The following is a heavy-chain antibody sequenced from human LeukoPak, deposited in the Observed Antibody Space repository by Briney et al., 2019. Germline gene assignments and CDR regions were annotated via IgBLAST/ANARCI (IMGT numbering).Heavy chain of an antibody. V-gene: IGHV5-10-1*01. D-gene: IGHD3-9*01. CDR2: IDPSDSYT. J-gene: IGHJ4*02. CDR3: ASRYDILTGYIDY. CDR1: GYSFTSYW. Sequence: LGESLKISCKGSGYSFTSYWISWVRQMPGKGLEWMGRIDPSDSYTNYSPSFQGHVTISADKSISTAYLQWSSLKASDTAMYYCASRYDILTGYIDYWGQGTLVTVSS.